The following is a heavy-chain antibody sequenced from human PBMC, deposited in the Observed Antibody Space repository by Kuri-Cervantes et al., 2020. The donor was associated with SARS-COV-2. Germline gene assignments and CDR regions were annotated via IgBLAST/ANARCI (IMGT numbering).Heavy chain of an antibody. D-gene: IGHD6-13*01. V-gene: IGHV4-34*01. Sequence: GSLRLSCAVYGGSFSGYYWSWIRQPPGKGLEWIGEINHSGSTNYNPSLKSRVTISVDTSKNQFSLKLSSVTAADTAVYYCARVDSSSWLFDYWGQGTLVTVSS. CDR3: ARVDSSSWLFDY. J-gene: IGHJ4*02. CDR1: GGSFSGYY. CDR2: INHSGST.